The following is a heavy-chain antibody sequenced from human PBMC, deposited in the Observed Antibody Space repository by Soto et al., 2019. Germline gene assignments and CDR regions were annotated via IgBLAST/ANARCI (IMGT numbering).Heavy chain of an antibody. J-gene: IGHJ4*02. CDR2: ISGSGGST. D-gene: IGHD3-3*01. CDR3: AKARAQYYDFWSGYPVDY. Sequence: EVPLLESGGGLVQPGGSLRLSCAASGFTFSSYAMSWVRQAPGKGLEWVSAISGSGGSTYYADSVKGRFTISRDNSNNTLYLQMNSLRAEDTAVYYCAKARAQYYDFWSGYPVDYWGQGTLVTVSS. CDR1: GFTFSSYA. V-gene: IGHV3-23*01.